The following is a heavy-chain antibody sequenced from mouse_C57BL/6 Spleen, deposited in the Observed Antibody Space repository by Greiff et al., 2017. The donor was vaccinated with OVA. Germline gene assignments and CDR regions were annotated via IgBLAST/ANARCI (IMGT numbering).Heavy chain of an antibody. CDR1: GYSITSGYF. D-gene: IGHD3-3*01. Sequence: EVQLQESGPGLVKPSQSLSLTCSVSGYSITSGYFWNWIRQFPANQLAWVGYISYAGSNNYNPSLKNRFSIPRDTSKNQFFLKLNSVATKDTATYYCARGEGRNYAMDYWGQGTSVTVSS. J-gene: IGHJ4*01. CDR2: ISYAGSN. CDR3: ARGEGRNYAMDY. V-gene: IGHV3-6*01.